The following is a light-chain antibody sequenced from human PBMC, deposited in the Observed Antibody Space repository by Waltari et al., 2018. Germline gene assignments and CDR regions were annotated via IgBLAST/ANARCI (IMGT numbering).Light chain of an antibody. V-gene: IGLV3-19*01. CDR1: RLRSYY. CDR2: DKN. CDR3: HSRDSSGVGGS. J-gene: IGLJ2*01. Sequence: SSELTQDPAVSVAMGQTVTITCQGKRLRSYYATWYQQRPGQAPMLVMYDKNNRPSGVPDRFSGSNSDNTASLTITGAQAEDEASYYCHSRDSSGVGGSFGGGTKLTVL.